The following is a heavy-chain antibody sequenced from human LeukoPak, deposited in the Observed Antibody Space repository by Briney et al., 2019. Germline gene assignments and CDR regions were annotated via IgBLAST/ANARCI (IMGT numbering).Heavy chain of an antibody. V-gene: IGHV3-23*01. J-gene: IGHJ6*02. CDR1: GFTFNTYA. Sequence: GGSLRLSCAASGFTFNTYAMSWVRQAPGKGLEWVSSISSGDVSTSSAASEKGRFTTSRDNSKTTLYLKMDSMRDEDAAVYYCAGEPRDQCYYNCCMNVWGQGTTVTVSS. CDR2: ISSGDVST. CDR3: AGEPRDQCYYNCCMNV. D-gene: IGHD2-21*01.